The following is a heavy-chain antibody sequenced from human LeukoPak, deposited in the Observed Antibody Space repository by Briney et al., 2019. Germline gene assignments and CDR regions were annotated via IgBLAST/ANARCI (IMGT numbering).Heavy chain of an antibody. V-gene: IGHV1-2*02. J-gene: IGHJ3*02. CDR3: ARVRNKMLVVITAAFDI. CDR1: GYTFTDYY. CDR2: INPKSGGT. D-gene: IGHD3-22*01. Sequence: GASVKVSCKASGYTFTDYYMHWVRQAPGQGLEWMGWINPKSGGTNYAQKFQGRVTMTRDTSISTAYMDLSRLRSDDTAVYYCARVRNKMLVVITAAFDIWGQGTMVTVSS.